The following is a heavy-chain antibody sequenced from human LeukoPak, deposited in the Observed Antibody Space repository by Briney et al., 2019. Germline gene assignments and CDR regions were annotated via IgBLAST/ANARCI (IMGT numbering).Heavy chain of an antibody. D-gene: IGHD6-13*01. CDR3: TRAYSSSWYDPYYFDY. J-gene: IGHJ4*02. V-gene: IGHV3-49*03. CDR2: IRSKAYGGTT. CDR1: GFTFGDYA. Sequence: GGSLRLSCTASGFTFGDYAMSWFRQAPGKGLEWVGFIRSKAYGGTTEYAASVKGRFTISRDDSKSIAYLQMNSLKTEDTAVYYCTRAYSSSWYDPYYFDYWGQGTLVTVSS.